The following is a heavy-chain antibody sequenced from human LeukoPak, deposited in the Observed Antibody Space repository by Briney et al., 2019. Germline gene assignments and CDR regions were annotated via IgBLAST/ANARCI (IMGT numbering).Heavy chain of an antibody. J-gene: IGHJ4*02. D-gene: IGHD3-22*01. CDR2: INPNSGGT. CDR3: ARTRLRIGYYDSSGYPFDY. V-gene: IGHV1-2*02. Sequence: ASVKVSCKASGYTFTGYYMHWVRQAPGQGLEWMGWINPNSGGTNYAQKFQSRVTMTRDTSISTAYMELSRLRSDDTAVYYCARTRLRIGYYDSSGYPFDYWGQGTLVTVSS. CDR1: GYTFTGYY.